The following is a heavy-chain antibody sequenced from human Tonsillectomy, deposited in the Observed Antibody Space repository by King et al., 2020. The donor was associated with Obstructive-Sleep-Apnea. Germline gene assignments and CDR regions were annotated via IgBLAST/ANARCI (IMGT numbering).Heavy chain of an antibody. D-gene: IGHD2-21*02. V-gene: IGHV5-51*01. CDR3: ARLGTYCGGDCYSGPVGGG. J-gene: IGHJ4*02. CDR2: IYPGDSDT. CDR1: GYSFTSYW. Sequence: QLVQSGAEVKKPGESLKISCKGSGYSFTSYWIGWVRQMPGKGLEWMGIIYPGDSDTRYSPSFQGQVTISADKSISTAYLQWSSLKASDTAMYYCARLGTYCGGDCYSGPVGGGWGQGTLVTVSS.